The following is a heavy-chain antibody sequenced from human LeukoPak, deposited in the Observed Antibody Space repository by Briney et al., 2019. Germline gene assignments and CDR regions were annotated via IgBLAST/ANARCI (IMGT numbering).Heavy chain of an antibody. D-gene: IGHD3-16*01. J-gene: IGHJ4*02. CDR3: AVKVVRLGEFDY. CDR2: INHSGST. CDR1: GGSFSGYY. Sequence: SETLSLTCAVYGGSFSGYYWSWIRQPPGKGLEWIGEINHSGSTNYNPSLKSRVTISVDTSKNQFSLKLSSVTAADTAVYYCAVKVVRLGEFDYWGQGTLVTVSS. V-gene: IGHV4-34*01.